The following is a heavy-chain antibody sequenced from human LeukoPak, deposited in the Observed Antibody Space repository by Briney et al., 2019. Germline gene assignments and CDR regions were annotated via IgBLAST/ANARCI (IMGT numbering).Heavy chain of an antibody. CDR1: GFTFNIYE. J-gene: IGHJ4*02. CDR3: AKEDLARNGFPFGS. CDR2: ISSSGRSI. D-gene: IGHD2-8*01. Sequence: GGSLRLSCAASGFTFNIYEMNWVRPAPGKGLEWISYISSSGRSIYYADSVKGRFTISRDNAKNSVYLQMNSLRAEDTAIYYCAKEDLARNGFPFGSWGQGTMVTVSS. V-gene: IGHV3-48*03.